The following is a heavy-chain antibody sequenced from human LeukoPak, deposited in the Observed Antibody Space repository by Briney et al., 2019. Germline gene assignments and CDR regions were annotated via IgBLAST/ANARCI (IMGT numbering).Heavy chain of an antibody. CDR1: GFTFSSYS. V-gene: IGHV3-21*04. J-gene: IGHJ4*02. D-gene: IGHD7-27*01. CDR2: ISSSSSYI. Sequence: PGGSLRLSCAASGFTFSSYSMNWVRQAPGKGLEWVSSISSSSSYIYYADSVKGRFTISRDNSKNTLYLQMNSLRAEDTAVYYCAKDLNWGGRWGQGTLVTVSS. CDR3: AKDLNWGGR.